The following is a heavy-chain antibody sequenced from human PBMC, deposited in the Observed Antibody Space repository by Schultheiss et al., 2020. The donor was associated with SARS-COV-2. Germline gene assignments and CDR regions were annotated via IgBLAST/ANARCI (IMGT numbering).Heavy chain of an antibody. CDR3: ARVPPGSGYYPFDY. Sequence: GGSLRLSCEASGFTFSSYDMYWVRQAPGKGLEWVAIIWSNRSKQYYGDSVKGRFTISRDNSKNTLYLQMNSLRAEDTAVYYCARVPPGSGYYPFDYWGQGTLVTVSS. CDR1: GFTFSSYD. V-gene: IGHV3-33*07. D-gene: IGHD3-22*01. CDR2: IWSNRSKQ. J-gene: IGHJ4*02.